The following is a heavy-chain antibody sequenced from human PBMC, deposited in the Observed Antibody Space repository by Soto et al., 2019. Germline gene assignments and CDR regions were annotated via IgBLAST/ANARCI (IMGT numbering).Heavy chain of an antibody. V-gene: IGHV5-51*01. Sequence: XESLKISCQGSGYSCTSYWIGLVLQMPGKGLEWMGIIYPGDSDTRYSPSFQGQVTISADKSISTAYLQWSSLKASDTAMYYCARQNCSSTRTIYPYYYYGMDVWGQGTTVTVSS. CDR1: GYSCTSYW. D-gene: IGHD2-2*01. CDR2: IYPGDSDT. J-gene: IGHJ6*02. CDR3: ARQNCSSTRTIYPYYYYGMDV.